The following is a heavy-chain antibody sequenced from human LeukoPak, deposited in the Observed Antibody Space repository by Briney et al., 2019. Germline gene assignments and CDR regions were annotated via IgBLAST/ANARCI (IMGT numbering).Heavy chain of an antibody. J-gene: IGHJ4*02. CDR3: ARDQGLVESGGVSDY. D-gene: IGHD2-8*02. CDR1: GGSISNYY. CDR2: IFSRGST. V-gene: IGHV4-4*07. Sequence: SETLSLTCTVSGGSISNYYWSWIRQPAGKGLEWIGRIFSRGSTNYNPSLESRVTMSVDTSKNQFSLRLSSVTAADTAVYYCARDQGLVESGGVSDYWGQGTLVTVSS.